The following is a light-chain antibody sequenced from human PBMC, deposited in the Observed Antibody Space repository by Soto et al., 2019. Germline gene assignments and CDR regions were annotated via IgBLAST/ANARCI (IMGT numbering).Light chain of an antibody. Sequence: MVLAQTPATLSVSQGEGATLSCRASQSVGSYLAWYQQKPGQAPRLLIYGASTMATGIPARFSGGGSGTEFTLTISSLQSEDSGVYYCQQCNRWPRTFGQGTTGDIK. J-gene: IGKJ1*01. CDR1: QSVGSY. V-gene: IGKV3-15*01. CDR2: GAS. CDR3: QQCNRWPRT.